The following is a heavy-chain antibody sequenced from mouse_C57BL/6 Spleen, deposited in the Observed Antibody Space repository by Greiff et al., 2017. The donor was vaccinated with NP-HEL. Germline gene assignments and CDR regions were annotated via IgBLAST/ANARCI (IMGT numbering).Heavy chain of an antibody. J-gene: IGHJ3*01. CDR2: IYPGSGNT. V-gene: IGHV1-76*01. D-gene: IGHD2-4*01. Sequence: QVQLQQSGAELVRPGASVKLSCKASGYTFTDYYINWVKQRPGQGLEWIARIYPGSGNTYYNEKFKGKATLTAEKSSSTAYMQLSSLTSEDSAVYFCARSYDYDPAWFAYWGQGTLVTVSA. CDR1: GYTFTDYY. CDR3: ARSYDYDPAWFAY.